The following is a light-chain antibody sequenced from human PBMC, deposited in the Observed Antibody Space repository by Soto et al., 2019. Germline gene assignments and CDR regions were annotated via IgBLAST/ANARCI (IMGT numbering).Light chain of an antibody. V-gene: IGKV3-11*01. CDR1: QSVGSY. CDR3: QKRINGPT. J-gene: IGKJ4*01. Sequence: IVLTQSPGTLSLSPGERATLSCRASQSVGSYLGWYQQRPGQAPRLLIFDVSKRAPGIPARFSGSGSGTAFTLTISSLEPEDFAVYYCQKRINGPTFGGGTKLEIK. CDR2: DVS.